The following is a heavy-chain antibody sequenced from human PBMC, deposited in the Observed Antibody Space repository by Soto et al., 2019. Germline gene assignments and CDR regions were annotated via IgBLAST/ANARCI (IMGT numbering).Heavy chain of an antibody. CDR2: INAGNGNT. V-gene: IGHV1-3*01. D-gene: IGHD2-2*01. CDR1: GYTFTSCA. CDR3: ARDPVVPAATYNWFDP. J-gene: IGHJ5*02. Sequence: ASVKVSCKASGYTFTSCAMHWVRQAPGQRLEWMGWINAGNGNTKYSQKFQGRVTITRDTSASTAYMELSSLRSEDTAVYYCARDPVVPAATYNWFDPWGQGTLVTVSS.